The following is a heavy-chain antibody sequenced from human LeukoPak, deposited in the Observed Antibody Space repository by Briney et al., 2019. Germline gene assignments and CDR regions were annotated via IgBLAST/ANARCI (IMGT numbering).Heavy chain of an antibody. J-gene: IGHJ4*02. V-gene: IGHV1-2*02. D-gene: IGHD3-10*01. CDR1: GYSFNDKY. CDR2: IDPNSGGT. CDR3: ARLWFGED. Sequence: ASVKVSCKASGYSFNDKYLHWVRQAPGQGLEWMGSIDPNSGGTNYAQKFQGRVTMTTDTSMSTAYMELSRLRSDDTAVYYCARLWFGEDWGQGTLVTVSS.